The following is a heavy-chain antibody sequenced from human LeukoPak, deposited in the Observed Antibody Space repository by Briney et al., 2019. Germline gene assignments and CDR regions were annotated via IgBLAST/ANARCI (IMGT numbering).Heavy chain of an antibody. CDR1: GFTFSSYG. D-gene: IGHD3-3*01. V-gene: IGHV3-33*01. J-gene: IGHJ4*02. Sequence: GGSLRLSCAASGFTFSSYGMHWVRQAPGKGLEWVAVIWYDGSNKYYAGSVKGRFTISRDNSKNTLYLQMNSLRAEDTAVYYCARETDFWSGYSYFDYWGQGTLVTVSS. CDR3: ARETDFWSGYSYFDY. CDR2: IWYDGSNK.